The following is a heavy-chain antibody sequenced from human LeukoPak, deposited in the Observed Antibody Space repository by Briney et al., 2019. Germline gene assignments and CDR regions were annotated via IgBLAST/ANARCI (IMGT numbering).Heavy chain of an antibody. V-gene: IGHV3-7*01. CDR1: GFTFSSYW. D-gene: IGHD3-3*01. CDR2: IKKDGSEK. Sequence: TGGSLRLSCAASGFTFSSYWMSWVRPAPGKGLEWVANIKKDGSEKDYVDSVKGRFTISRANAKSSLYLQMKSLRAEDTAAYDCAKGFAYYDFWSGYYSLAAFDIWGQGTMVTVSS. CDR3: AKGFAYYDFWSGYYSLAAFDI. J-gene: IGHJ3*02.